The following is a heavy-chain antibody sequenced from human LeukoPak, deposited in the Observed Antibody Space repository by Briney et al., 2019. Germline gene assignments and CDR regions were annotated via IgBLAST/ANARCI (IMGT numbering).Heavy chain of an antibody. V-gene: IGHV4-38-2*01. CDR2: IYHSGST. Sequence: SETLSLTCAVSGYSISSGYYWGWIRQPSGKGLEWIGSIYHSGSTYYNPSLKSRVTISVDTSKNRFSLKLSSVTAADTAVYYCASLRGMGDYWGQGTLVTVSS. CDR1: GYSISSGYY. J-gene: IGHJ4*02. D-gene: IGHD6-13*01. CDR3: ASLRGMGDY.